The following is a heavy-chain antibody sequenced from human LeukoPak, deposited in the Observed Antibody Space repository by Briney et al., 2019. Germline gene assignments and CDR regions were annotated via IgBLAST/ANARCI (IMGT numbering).Heavy chain of an antibody. Sequence: PGGSVRLSCAASGFTFSSYAMHWVRQAPGKGLEWVAIISYDESNKYYADSVKGRFTISRDNSKNTLYLQMNSLRAEDTAVYYCAREIIAVAESGAWGQGTLVTVSS. V-gene: IGHV3-30-3*01. CDR3: AREIIAVAESGA. J-gene: IGHJ5*02. CDR1: GFTFSSYA. D-gene: IGHD6-19*01. CDR2: ISYDESNK.